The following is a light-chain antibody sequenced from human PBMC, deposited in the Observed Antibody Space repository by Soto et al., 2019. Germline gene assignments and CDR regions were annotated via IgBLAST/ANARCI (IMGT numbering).Light chain of an antibody. J-gene: IGKJ4*01. V-gene: IGKV1-5*01. CDR3: QQYTNFPLT. CDR1: QSTSSW. CDR2: EAS. Sequence: DIQMTQSPSTLSASVGDRVTITCRASQSTSSWLAWYQQKPGKAPKLLIHEASRLETGVPSRFSGSESGTEFTLTISGLHAEDSATYYCQQYTNFPLTFGGGTKVDIK.